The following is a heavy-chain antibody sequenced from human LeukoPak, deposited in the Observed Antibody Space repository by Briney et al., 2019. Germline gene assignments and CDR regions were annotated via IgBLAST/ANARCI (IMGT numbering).Heavy chain of an antibody. CDR2: IYHSGST. V-gene: IGHV4-38-2*02. J-gene: IGHJ6*01. D-gene: IGHD3-10*01. CDR3: ARRSYFYYGMDV. CDR1: GYSISSGYY. Sequence: SETLSLTCTVSGYSISSGYYWGWIRQPPGKGPEWIGNIYHSGSTYYNPSLKSRVTISVDTSKNQFSLKLSSVTAADTAVYYCARRSYFYYGMDVWGQGTTVTVSS.